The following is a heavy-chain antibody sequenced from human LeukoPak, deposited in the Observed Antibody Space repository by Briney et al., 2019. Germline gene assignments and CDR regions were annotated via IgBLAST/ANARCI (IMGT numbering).Heavy chain of an antibody. J-gene: IGHJ4*02. V-gene: IGHV3-21*01. CDR2: ISSSSSYI. CDR1: GFTFSSYS. CDR3: ARTPTAYFVY. Sequence: PGGSLRLSCAASGFTFSSYSMNWVRQAPGKGLEWVSSISSSSSYIYYADSVKGRFTISRDNSKNSLYLQMNSLRAEYTAVYYCARTPTAYFVYWGEGTLVTVSS. D-gene: IGHD2-21*02.